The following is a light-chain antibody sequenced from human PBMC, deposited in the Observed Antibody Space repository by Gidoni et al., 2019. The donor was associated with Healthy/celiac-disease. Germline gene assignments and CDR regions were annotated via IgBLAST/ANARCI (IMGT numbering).Light chain of an antibody. Sequence: QSVLTEPPSASVTPGQRVTISCSGSSSHIGSNDVYWSQQLPGTAPKLLIYSNNQRPSGVPDRFSGSKSGTSASLAISGLRSEDEADYYCAAWDDSLSGSYVFGTGTKVTVL. CDR1: SSHIGSND. J-gene: IGLJ1*01. CDR2: SNN. CDR3: AAWDDSLSGSYV. V-gene: IGLV1-47*02.